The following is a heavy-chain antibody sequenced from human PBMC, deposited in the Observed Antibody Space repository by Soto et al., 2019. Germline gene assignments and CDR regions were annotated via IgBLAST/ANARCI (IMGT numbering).Heavy chain of an antibody. CDR1: GYTFTSYD. J-gene: IGHJ4*02. Sequence: ASVKVSCKASGYTFTSYDINWVRQATGQGLEWIGWMNPNSGNTGYAQKFQGRVTMTRNTSISTAYMELSSLRSEDTAVYYCARLGLPAAMRVIKYYFDYWGQGTLVTVSS. V-gene: IGHV1-8*01. CDR2: MNPNSGNT. D-gene: IGHD2-2*01. CDR3: ARLGLPAAMRVIKYYFDY.